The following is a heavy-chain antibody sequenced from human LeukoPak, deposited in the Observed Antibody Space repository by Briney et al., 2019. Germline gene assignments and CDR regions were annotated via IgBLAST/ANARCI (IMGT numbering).Heavy chain of an antibody. V-gene: IGHV4-4*07. CDR2: IYTSGST. Sequence: PSETLSLTCTVSGGSISSYYWSWIRQPAGKGLEWIGRIYTSGSTNYNPSLKSRVTMSVDTSKNQFSLKLSSVTAADTAVYYCARICLGTEYGDYDEDYWGQGTLVTVSS. D-gene: IGHD4-17*01. CDR3: ARICLGTEYGDYDEDY. CDR1: GGSISSYY. J-gene: IGHJ4*02.